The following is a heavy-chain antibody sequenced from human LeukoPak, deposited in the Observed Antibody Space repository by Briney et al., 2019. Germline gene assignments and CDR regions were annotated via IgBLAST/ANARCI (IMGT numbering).Heavy chain of an antibody. CDR2: IIPILGTA. Sequence: SVKVSCKASGGTFSSYAISWVRQAPGQGLEWMGGIIPILGTANYAQKFQGRVTITADESTSTAYMELSSLRSEDTAVYYCARLPPDYSRPRDYWGQGTLVTVSS. V-gene: IGHV1-69*01. D-gene: IGHD4-11*01. CDR3: ARLPPDYSRPRDY. J-gene: IGHJ4*02. CDR1: GGTFSSYA.